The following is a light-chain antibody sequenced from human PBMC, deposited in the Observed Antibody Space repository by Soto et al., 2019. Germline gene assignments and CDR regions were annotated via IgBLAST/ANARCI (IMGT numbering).Light chain of an antibody. CDR3: SSYTSSSTYV. CDR1: SSDVGGSNG. Sequence: LTQPPSVSGSPGQSVAISCTGTSSDVGGSNGVSWYQQPPGTAPKLIIYDVSNRPSGVPDRFSGSKSGNTASLIISGLQAEDEGDYYCSSYTSSSTYVFGTGTKVTVL. CDR2: DVS. V-gene: IGLV2-18*02. J-gene: IGLJ1*01.